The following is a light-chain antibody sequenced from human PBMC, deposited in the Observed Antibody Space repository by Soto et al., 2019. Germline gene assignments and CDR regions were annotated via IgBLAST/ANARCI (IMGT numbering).Light chain of an antibody. J-gene: IGKJ2*01. CDR1: QGIRND. CDR2: AAS. V-gene: IGKV1-6*01. Sequence: AIQMTQSPSSLSASVGDRVTITCRASQGIRNDLGWYQQKPGKAPKILIYAASSLQSGVPSRFGGSGSGTGFTLTISSLHPEDFATYYCLQDYNYPYTFGQGTKLEIK. CDR3: LQDYNYPYT.